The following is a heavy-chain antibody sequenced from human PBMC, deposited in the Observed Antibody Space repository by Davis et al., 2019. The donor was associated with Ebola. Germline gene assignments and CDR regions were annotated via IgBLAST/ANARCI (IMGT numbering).Heavy chain of an antibody. D-gene: IGHD5-24*01. V-gene: IGHV1-2*02. CDR3: ATQMGRIAPRPAFNI. Sequence: ASVKVSCKASGYNFAIYNIHWVRQARGQGLEWMGWINPNSGASGFTQKFQGRPTMTSDTSISTAYMDLGSLQSGDTAVYYCATQMGRIAPRPAFNIWGQGTLVSVSS. CDR2: INPNSGAS. CDR1: GYNFAIYN. J-gene: IGHJ3*02.